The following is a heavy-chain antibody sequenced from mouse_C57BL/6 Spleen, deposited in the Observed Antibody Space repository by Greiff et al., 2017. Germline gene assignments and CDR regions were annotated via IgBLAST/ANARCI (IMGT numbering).Heavy chain of an antibody. Sequence: VQLQQSGPELVKPGASVKISCKASGYAFSSSWMHWVKQRPGKGLEWIGRINPGDGDTNYNGKFKGKATLTADKSSSTAYMQLSSLTSEDSAVYFCARSGAYYSNSTWFADWGQGTLVTVSA. CDR1: GYAFSSSW. CDR3: ARSGAYYSNSTWFAD. J-gene: IGHJ3*01. V-gene: IGHV1-82*01. D-gene: IGHD2-5*01. CDR2: INPGDGDT.